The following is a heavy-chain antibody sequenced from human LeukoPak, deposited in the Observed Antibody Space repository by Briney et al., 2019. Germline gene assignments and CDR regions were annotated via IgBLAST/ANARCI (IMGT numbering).Heavy chain of an antibody. CDR2: IYYSGNT. J-gene: IGHJ1*01. CDR1: GDSISSYY. CDR3: ARGGWYPESFQH. D-gene: IGHD6-19*01. V-gene: IGHV4-59*01. Sequence: SETLSLTCTVSGDSISSYYWSWIRQPPGKGLEWIGCIYYSGNTNYNPSLKSRVTISINTSKNQFSLKLSSVTAADTAVYYCARGGWYPESFQHWGQGALVTVSS.